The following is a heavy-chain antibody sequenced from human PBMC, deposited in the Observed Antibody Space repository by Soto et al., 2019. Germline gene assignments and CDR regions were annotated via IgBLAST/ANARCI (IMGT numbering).Heavy chain of an antibody. CDR2: IYYSGST. J-gene: IGHJ6*02. CDR3: ARDILRYGTDV. D-gene: IGHD3-3*01. V-gene: IGHV4-31*03. Sequence: SETLSLTCTVSGGSISSGGYYWSWIRQHPGKGLEWIGYIYYSGSTYYNPSLKSRVTISVDTSKNQFSLKLSSVTAADTAVYYCARDILRYGTDVWGQGTTVTVSS. CDR1: GGSISSGGYY.